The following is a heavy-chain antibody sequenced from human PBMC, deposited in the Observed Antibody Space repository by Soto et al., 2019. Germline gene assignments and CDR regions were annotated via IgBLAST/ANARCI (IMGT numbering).Heavy chain of an antibody. J-gene: IGHJ4*02. V-gene: IGHV1-69*01. CDR3: ARGWGYDSNDYYYAY. Sequence: QVQLVQSGAEVKKPGSSVKVSCKASGATFSSYAISWVRQAPGQGLEWMGGIIPIFGTANYAQKFQGRVTIIADESTSTVYMELSSLRSEDTAMYYCARGWGYDSNDYYYAYWGQGTLVIVSS. CDR1: GATFSSYA. CDR2: IIPIFGTA. D-gene: IGHD3-22*01.